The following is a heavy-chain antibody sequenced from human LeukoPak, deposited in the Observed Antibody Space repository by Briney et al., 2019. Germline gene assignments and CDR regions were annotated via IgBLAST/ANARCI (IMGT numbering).Heavy chain of an antibody. CDR2: ISVYNGNT. V-gene: IGHV1-18*01. J-gene: IGHJ4*02. CDR3: ARAYSYGSRYHFDY. CDR1: GYTFTSYG. Sequence: ASVKVSCKASGYTFTSYGINWVRQAPGQGLEWMGWISVYNGNTNFAQKLQGRVTMTTDTSTSTAYMELWSLRSDDTAVYYCARAYSYGSRYHFDYWGQGTLVTVSS. D-gene: IGHD5-18*01.